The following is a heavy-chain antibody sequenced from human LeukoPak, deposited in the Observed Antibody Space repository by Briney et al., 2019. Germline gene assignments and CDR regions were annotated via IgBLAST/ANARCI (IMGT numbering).Heavy chain of an antibody. Sequence: ASVKVSCKASGGTFSSYAISWVRQAPGQGLEWMGGIIPIFGTANYAQKFQGRVTITTDESTSTAYMELSSLRSEDTAVYYCASITGTRGHWYFDRWGRGTLVTVSS. CDR2: IIPIFGTA. CDR1: GGTFSSYA. D-gene: IGHD1-7*01. CDR3: ASITGTRGHWYFDR. J-gene: IGHJ2*01. V-gene: IGHV1-69*05.